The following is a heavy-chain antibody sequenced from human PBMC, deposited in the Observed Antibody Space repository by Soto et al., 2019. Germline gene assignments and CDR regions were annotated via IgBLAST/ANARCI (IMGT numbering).Heavy chain of an antibody. CDR3: ARRLGYCSGGSCHNWFDP. CDR1: GYSFTSYW. V-gene: IGHV5-51*01. D-gene: IGHD2-15*01. Sequence: GESLKISCKGSGYSFTSYWIGWVRRMPGKGLEWVGIIYPGDSDTRYSPSFQGQVTISADKSISTAYLQWSSLKASDTAMYYCARRLGYCSGGSCHNWFDPWGQGTLVTVS. J-gene: IGHJ5*02. CDR2: IYPGDSDT.